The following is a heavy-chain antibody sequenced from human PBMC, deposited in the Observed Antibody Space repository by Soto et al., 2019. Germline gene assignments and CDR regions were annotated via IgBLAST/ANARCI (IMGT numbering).Heavy chain of an antibody. D-gene: IGHD2-2*01. CDR1: SYTFSNYG. CDR3: ARRAYCSSTSCYFDY. CDR2: ISAYNGNT. J-gene: IGHJ4*02. V-gene: IGHV1-18*01. Sequence: GAPWKVSIKRASYTFSNYGFSLVGQGPGQGLEWMGWISAYNGNTNYAQKLQGRVTMTTDTSTSTAYMELRSLRSDDTAVYYCARRAYCSSTSCYFDYWGQGTLVTVSS.